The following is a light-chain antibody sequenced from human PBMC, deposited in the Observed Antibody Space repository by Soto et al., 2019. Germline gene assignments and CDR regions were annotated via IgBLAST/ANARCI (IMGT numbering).Light chain of an antibody. Sequence: QSALTQPASVSGSPGQSITISCTGTSSDVGGYNYVSWYQQHPGKAPKLMIYEVTNRPSGVSNRFSGSRSGNTASLTSSGLQAEDEAYYYCNAYTTSNTWVFGGGTKLTVL. CDR2: EVT. CDR1: SSDVGGYNY. CDR3: NAYTTSNTWV. V-gene: IGLV2-14*01. J-gene: IGLJ3*02.